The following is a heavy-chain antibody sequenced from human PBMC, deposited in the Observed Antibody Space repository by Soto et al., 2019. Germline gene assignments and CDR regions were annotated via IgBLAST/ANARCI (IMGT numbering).Heavy chain of an antibody. CDR1: GYTFTNNV. Sequence: QVHLVQSGAEVKKPGASVKVSCRTSGYTFTNNVIHWVRQALGQRLEWIGWVNAGNDNTKWSREFQGRLTLTKDTSATTAYMELSSLTPEDTAIYFCAREVPYGYSRFDYWGQGTLVTVSS. CDR3: AREVPYGYSRFDY. J-gene: IGHJ4*02. V-gene: IGHV1-3*01. CDR2: VNAGNDNT. D-gene: IGHD5-18*01.